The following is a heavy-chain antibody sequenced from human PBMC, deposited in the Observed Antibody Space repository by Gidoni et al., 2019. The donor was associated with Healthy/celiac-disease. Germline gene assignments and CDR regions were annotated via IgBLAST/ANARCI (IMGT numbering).Heavy chain of an antibody. V-gene: IGHV1-8*01. Sequence: QVQLVQSGAEVKKPGASVKVSCKASGYTFTSYDINWVRQATGQGLEWMGWMNPNNGNTGYAQKFQGRVTMTRNTSISTAYMELSSLRSEDTAVYYCAREEYSYGYFDYWGQGTLVTVSS. CDR2: MNPNNGNT. CDR1: GYTFTSYD. D-gene: IGHD5-18*01. CDR3: AREEYSYGYFDY. J-gene: IGHJ4*02.